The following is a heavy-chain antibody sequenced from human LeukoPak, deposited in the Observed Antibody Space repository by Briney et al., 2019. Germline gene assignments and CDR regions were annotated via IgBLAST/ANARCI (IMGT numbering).Heavy chain of an antibody. J-gene: IGHJ4*02. Sequence: GGSLRLSCAASGFTVSSNYMSWVRQAPGKGLEWVSAISGSGSYTYYADSVKGRFTISRDNSKNTVYLQMNGLRAEDTAVYYCAKYISGWYLDSWGQGTLVTVSS. V-gene: IGHV3-23*01. CDR1: GFTVSSNY. D-gene: IGHD6-19*01. CDR3: AKYISGWYLDS. CDR2: ISGSGSYT.